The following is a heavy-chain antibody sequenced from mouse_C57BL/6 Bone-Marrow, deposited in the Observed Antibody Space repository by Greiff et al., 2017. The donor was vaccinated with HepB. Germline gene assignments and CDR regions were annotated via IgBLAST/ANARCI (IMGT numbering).Heavy chain of an antibody. CDR1: GFSLTSYG. CDR2: IWSGGST. V-gene: IGHV2-2*01. Sequence: QVQLQQSGPGLVQPSQSLSITCTVSGFSLTSYGVHWVRQSPGKGLEWLGVIWSGGSTDYNAAFISSMSISKDNSKRQVFFKMNSLQADDTAIYYCARRSDYYGSSYDFDYWGQGTTLTVSS. J-gene: IGHJ2*01. D-gene: IGHD1-1*01. CDR3: ARRSDYYGSSYDFDY.